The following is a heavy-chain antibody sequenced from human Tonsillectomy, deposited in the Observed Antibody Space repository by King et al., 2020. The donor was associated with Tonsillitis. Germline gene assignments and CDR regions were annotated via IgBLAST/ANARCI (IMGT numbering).Heavy chain of an antibody. Sequence: VQLVESGGGVVQPGRPLRLSCAASGFTFTSYGMHWVRQAPGKGLEWVAVISYDGSNKYYADSVKGRFTISRDNSKNTLYLQMNSLRAEDTAVYYCAKDQSPPYGLWGQGTLVTVSS. D-gene: IGHD4-17*01. CDR2: ISYDGSNK. V-gene: IGHV3-30*18. J-gene: IGHJ4*02. CDR3: AKDQSPPYGL. CDR1: GFTFTSYG.